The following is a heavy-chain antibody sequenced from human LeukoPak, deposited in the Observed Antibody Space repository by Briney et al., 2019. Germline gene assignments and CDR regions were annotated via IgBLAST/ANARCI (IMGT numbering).Heavy chain of an antibody. CDR3: AREGTSRELGAFDI. CDR2: INTNTGNP. Sequence: ASVKVSCKASGYTFTSYAMNWVRQAPGQGLEWMGWINTNTGNPTYAQGFTGRFVFSLDTSVSTAYLQISSLKAEDTAVYYCAREGTSRELGAFDIWGQGTMVTVSS. CDR1: GYTFTSYA. J-gene: IGHJ3*02. V-gene: IGHV7-4-1*02. D-gene: IGHD1-26*01.